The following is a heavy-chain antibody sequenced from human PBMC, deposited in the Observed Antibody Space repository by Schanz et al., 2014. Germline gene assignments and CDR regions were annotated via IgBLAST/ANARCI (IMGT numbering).Heavy chain of an antibody. V-gene: IGHV1-69*02. D-gene: IGHD2-2*01. CDR3: ARGTMPGTFDI. Sequence: QLQLVQSGAEVKKPGSSVKVSCELSGGTFSSYTINWVRQAPGQGLEWMGRIIPILDVGNYAQQFQGRVTFTADKSTSTAYMELSSLRYEDTALYYCARGTMPGTFDIWGQGTMVTVSS. J-gene: IGHJ3*02. CDR1: GGTFSSYT. CDR2: IIPILDVG.